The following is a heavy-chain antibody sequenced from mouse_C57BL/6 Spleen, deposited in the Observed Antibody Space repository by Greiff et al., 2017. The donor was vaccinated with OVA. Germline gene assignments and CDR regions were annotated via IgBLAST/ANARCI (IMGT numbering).Heavy chain of an antibody. Sequence: EVKLQESGPELVKPGASVKISCKASGYSFTDYNMNWVKQSNGKSLEWIGVINPNYGTTSYNQKFKGKATLTVDQSSSTAYMQLNSLTSEDSAVYYCASPLYGSSLYYFDYWGQGTTLTVSS. V-gene: IGHV1-39*01. CDR2: INPNYGTT. J-gene: IGHJ2*01. CDR3: ASPLYGSSLYYFDY. D-gene: IGHD1-1*01. CDR1: GYSFTDYN.